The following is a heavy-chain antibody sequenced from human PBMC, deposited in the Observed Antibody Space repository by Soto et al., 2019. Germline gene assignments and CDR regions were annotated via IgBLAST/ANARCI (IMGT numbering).Heavy chain of an antibody. V-gene: IGHV1-18*01. Sequence: GASVKVSCKASGYTFNTYGITWVRQAPGQGLEWMGWINPYNGNTKFAQKLQDRVTMTTATSTSTAYMELASLRSDDTAVYYCARWLLFYGMDVWGQGTTVTVSS. CDR2: INPYNGNT. CDR3: ARWLLFYGMDV. D-gene: IGHD2-15*01. J-gene: IGHJ6*02. CDR1: GYTFNTYG.